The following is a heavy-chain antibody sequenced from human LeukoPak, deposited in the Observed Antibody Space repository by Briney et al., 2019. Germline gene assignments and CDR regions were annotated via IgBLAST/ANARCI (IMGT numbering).Heavy chain of an antibody. Sequence: GGSVRLLCAPCGLTLSSLAMRWARRAPGGGVEGVSDISGCGGSTYYARYGKGRLPLCRVNSKNMLYMEMHSRRAEDTAVYYWADLDESSGWYDYFDYWGQGTLVTVSS. CDR1: GLTLSSLA. V-gene: IGHV3-23*01. D-gene: IGHD6-19*01. CDR3: ADLDESSGWYDYFDY. J-gene: IGHJ4*02. CDR2: ISGCGGST.